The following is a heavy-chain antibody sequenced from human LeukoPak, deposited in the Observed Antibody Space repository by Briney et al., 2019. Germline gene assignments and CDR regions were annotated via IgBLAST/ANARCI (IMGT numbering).Heavy chain of an antibody. J-gene: IGHJ4*02. Sequence: SETLSLTCTVSGGSISSGGYYWSWIRQHPGKGLEWIGYIYYSGSTYYNPSLKSRVTISVDTSKNQFSLKLSSVTAADTAVYYCARDDRTGSSRGFDYWGQGTLVTVSS. CDR2: IYYSGST. CDR1: GGSISSGGYY. V-gene: IGHV4-31*03. D-gene: IGHD6-13*01. CDR3: ARDDRTGSSRGFDY.